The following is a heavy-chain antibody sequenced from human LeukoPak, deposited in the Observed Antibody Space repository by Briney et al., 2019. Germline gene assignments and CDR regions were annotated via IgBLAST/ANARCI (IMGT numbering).Heavy chain of an antibody. V-gene: IGHV3-11*01. CDR3: ARTPFLEPWDIVATNIYYFDY. Sequence: GGSLRLSCAASGFTFSDYYMSWIRQAPGEGLEWVSYISSSGSTIYYADSVKGRFTISRDNAKNSLYLQMNSLRAEDTAVYYCARTPFLEPWDIVATNIYYFDYWGQGTLVTVSS. J-gene: IGHJ4*02. D-gene: IGHD5-12*01. CDR2: ISSSGSTI. CDR1: GFTFSDYY.